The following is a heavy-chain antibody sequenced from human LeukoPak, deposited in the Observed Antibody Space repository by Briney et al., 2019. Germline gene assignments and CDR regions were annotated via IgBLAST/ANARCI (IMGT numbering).Heavy chain of an antibody. CDR2: IYPDDSDN. CDR1: GYTFSSYW. CDR3: ARVDYSDRGIDY. D-gene: IGHD4/OR15-4a*01. Sequence: GESLKISCKASGYTFSSYWIGWVRQMPGKGLEWMGAIYPDDSDNRYSPPFQGQFTIPVDKSISSAHLQWRSLKASDTGIYYCARVDYSDRGIDYWGRGTPVTVSS. J-gene: IGHJ4*02. V-gene: IGHV5-51*01.